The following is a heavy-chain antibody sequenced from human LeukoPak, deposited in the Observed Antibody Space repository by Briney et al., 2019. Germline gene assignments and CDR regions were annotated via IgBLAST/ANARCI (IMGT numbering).Heavy chain of an antibody. Sequence: KVSCKAXGYTFTSYYMHWVRQAPGQGLEWMGIINPSGGSTSYAQKFQGRVTMTRDTSTSTVYMELSSLRSEDTAVYYCARGYSSSSFLARMVYWGQGTLVTVSS. CDR3: ARGYSSSSFLARMVY. D-gene: IGHD6-6*01. J-gene: IGHJ4*02. CDR1: GYTFTSYY. CDR2: INPSGGST. V-gene: IGHV1-46*01.